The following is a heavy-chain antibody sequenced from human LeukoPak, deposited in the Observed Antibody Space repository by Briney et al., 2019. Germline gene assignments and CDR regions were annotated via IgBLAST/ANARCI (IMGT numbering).Heavy chain of an antibody. V-gene: IGHV1-18*01. Sequence: GASVKVSCKASGYTFTSYGICWVRQAPGQGLEWRGWISAYNGNTNYAQKLQGRVTMTTDTSTSTAYMELRSLRSDDTAVYYCARDGVCSSTGCYDGGRKVNDYWGQGTLVTVSS. CDR1: GYTFTSYG. CDR2: ISAYNGNT. J-gene: IGHJ4*02. D-gene: IGHD2-2*01. CDR3: ARDGVCSSTGCYDGGRKVNDY.